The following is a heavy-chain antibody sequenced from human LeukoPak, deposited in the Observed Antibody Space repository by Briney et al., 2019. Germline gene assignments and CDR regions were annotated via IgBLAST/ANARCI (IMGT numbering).Heavy chain of an antibody. J-gene: IGHJ4*02. Sequence: ASVKVSCKASGYTFTGHYMHWVRQAPGQGLEWMGWINPNSGGTNYAQKFQGRVTMTRDTSISTAYMELSRLRSDDTAVYYCARDLWAARPRNDYWGQGTLVTVSS. CDR3: ARDLWAARPRNDY. V-gene: IGHV1-2*02. D-gene: IGHD6-6*01. CDR2: INPNSGGT. CDR1: GYTFTGHY.